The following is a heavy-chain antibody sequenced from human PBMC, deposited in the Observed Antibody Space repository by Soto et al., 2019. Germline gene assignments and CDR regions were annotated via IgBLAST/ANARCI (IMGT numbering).Heavy chain of an antibody. V-gene: IGHV3-33*01. Sequence: QMQLVESGGGVVQPGTSLRLSCAASGFTFSNYAMPWVRQAPGKGLDWVTIIWYDGSDKNYGDSVKGRFTISRDNSKNTLYLHKNSLRVDGTALYYCARDSGGDYHNYCMDVWGNGTTVTVSS. J-gene: IGHJ6*03. CDR2: IWYDGSDK. CDR1: GFTFSNYA. D-gene: IGHD4-17*01. CDR3: ARDSGGDYHNYCMDV.